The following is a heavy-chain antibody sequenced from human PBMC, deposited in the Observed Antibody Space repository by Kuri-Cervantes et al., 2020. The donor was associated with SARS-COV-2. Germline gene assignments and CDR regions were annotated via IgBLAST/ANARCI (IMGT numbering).Heavy chain of an antibody. CDR1: GYTFTSYY. V-gene: IGHV1-46*01. J-gene: IGHJ4*02. CDR2: INPSGGST. CDR3: ARLGVWGSYRYTEPGGFDY. D-gene: IGHD3-16*02. Sequence: ASVKVSCKASGYTFTSYYMHWVRQAPGQGLEWMGIINPSGGSTSYAQKFQGRVTMTRDKSISTAYLQWSSLKASDTAMYYCARLGVWGSYRYTEPGGFDYWGQGTLVTVSS.